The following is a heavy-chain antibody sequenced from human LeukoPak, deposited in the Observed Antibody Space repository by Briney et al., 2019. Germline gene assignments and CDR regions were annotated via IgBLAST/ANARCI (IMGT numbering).Heavy chain of an antibody. CDR2: INNDGSGT. CDR3: ASHNGFQH. CDR1: GFTFSTYW. Sequence: EVQLVESGGGLVQPGGSLRLSCAASGFTFSTYWMQWVRQAPGRGLVWVSRINNDGSGTTYADSVKGRFTISRDNAKNSLYLQMNSLRAEDTAVYYCASHNGFQHWGQGTLVTVSS. D-gene: IGHD2-8*01. J-gene: IGHJ1*01. V-gene: IGHV3-74*01.